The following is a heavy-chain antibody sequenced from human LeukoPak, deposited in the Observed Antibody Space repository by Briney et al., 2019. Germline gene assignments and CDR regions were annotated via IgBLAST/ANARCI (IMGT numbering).Heavy chain of an antibody. D-gene: IGHD2-21*02. Sequence: SESLSLTCTVSGGSISSSSYYWGWIRQPPGKGLEWIGGIYYSGSTYYNPSLKSRVTISVDTSKNQFSLKLSSVTAADTAVYYCARALIYCGGDCYHFDYWGQGTLVTVSS. CDR3: ARALIYCGGDCYHFDY. V-gene: IGHV4-39*01. J-gene: IGHJ4*02. CDR2: IYYSGST. CDR1: GGSISSSSYY.